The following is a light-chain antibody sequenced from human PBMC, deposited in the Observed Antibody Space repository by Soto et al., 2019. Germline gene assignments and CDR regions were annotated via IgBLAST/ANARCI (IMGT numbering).Light chain of an antibody. V-gene: IGLV2-14*01. CDR3: CSYAGSYTLGV. Sequence: QSALTQPASVSGSPGQSITVSCTGTSSDIGGYNYVSWYQHHPGKAPQLIIYEVNLRPSGVSDRFSASKSGDTASLTISGLQAGDEADYYCCSYAGSYTLGVFGGGTKLTVL. J-gene: IGLJ3*02. CDR1: SSDIGGYNY. CDR2: EVN.